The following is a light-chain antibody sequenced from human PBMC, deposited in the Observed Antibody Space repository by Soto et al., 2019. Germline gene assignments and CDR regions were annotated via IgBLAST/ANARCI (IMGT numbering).Light chain of an antibody. J-gene: IGKJ2*01. Sequence: DIVLTQTPLSSPVALGQPASISCRSSQSLVHSDGNTYLSWLDQRPGQSPRRLIYKISNRFSGVHDRFSGSGAGTDFTLKISSVEAEDVGFCYCMQATEFPPFTLGRGTKLEIE. V-gene: IGKV2-24*01. CDR2: KIS. CDR1: QSLVHSDGNTY. CDR3: MQATEFPPFT.